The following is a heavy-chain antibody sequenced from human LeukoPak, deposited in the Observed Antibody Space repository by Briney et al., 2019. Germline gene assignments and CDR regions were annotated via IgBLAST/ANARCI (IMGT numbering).Heavy chain of an antibody. V-gene: IGHV3-48*04. CDR1: GFTFSSHT. Sequence: GGSLRLSCAASGFTFSSHTMTWVRQAPGKGLEWVSCINESGGSTYYADSVKGRFTISRDNAKNSLYLQMNSLRAEDTAVYYCARGATMVRGVIHYWGQGTLVTVSS. D-gene: IGHD3-10*01. CDR2: INESGGST. J-gene: IGHJ4*02. CDR3: ARGATMVRGVIHY.